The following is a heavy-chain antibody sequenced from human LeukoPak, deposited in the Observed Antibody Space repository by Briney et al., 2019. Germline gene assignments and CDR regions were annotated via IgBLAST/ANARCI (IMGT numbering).Heavy chain of an antibody. CDR1: GGSVSSFH. Sequence: PSETLSLTCKVSGGSVSSFHWSWIRQPPGKGLEWMGGIHLSGYTNYSPSLTSRVTISLDTSKNHFSPRLSSVTAADTAVYYCARRPYYSDGSGPGAFDICGHGKMVTASS. V-gene: IGHV4-4*09. CDR3: ARRPYYSDGSGPGAFDI. CDR2: IHLSGYT. D-gene: IGHD3-22*01. J-gene: IGHJ3*02.